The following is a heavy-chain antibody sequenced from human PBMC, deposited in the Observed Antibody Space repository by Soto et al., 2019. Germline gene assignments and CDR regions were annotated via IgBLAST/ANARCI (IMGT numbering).Heavy chain of an antibody. CDR1: GFSFSDYW. V-gene: IGHV3-7*05. CDR3: AAGRWMVRY. Sequence: EVQLVESGGGLVQPGGSLRVSCETSGFSFSDYWMSWVRQSPGKGMEWVANVKQDGSEKNYVDPVKGRFSISRDNARKSVYLQMNSLRGEDTAVYHCAAGRWMVRYWGQGTLVTVSS. D-gene: IGHD6-19*01. CDR2: VKQDGSEK. J-gene: IGHJ4*02.